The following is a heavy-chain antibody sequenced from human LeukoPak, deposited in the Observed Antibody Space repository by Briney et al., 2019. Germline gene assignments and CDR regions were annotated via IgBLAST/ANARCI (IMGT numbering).Heavy chain of an antibody. CDR2: INPSGDST. D-gene: IGHD2-21*02. Sequence: ASVKVSCKASGYTFTSYDMHWVRQAPGQGLEWMGIINPSGDSTSYAQKFQGRATMTRDTSTSTVYMELSSLGSEDTAVYYCASVLYCGADCYSGRYFFDYWGQGTLVTVSS. V-gene: IGHV1-46*01. J-gene: IGHJ4*02. CDR3: ASVLYCGADCYSGRYFFDY. CDR1: GYTFTSYD.